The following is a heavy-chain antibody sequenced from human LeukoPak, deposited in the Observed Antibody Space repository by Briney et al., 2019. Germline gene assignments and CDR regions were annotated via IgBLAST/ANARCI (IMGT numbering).Heavy chain of an antibody. CDR1: GGTFSSYA. CDR2: IIPIFGTA. J-gene: IGHJ6*03. CDR3: AGDLNSDGYYYYYMDV. V-gene: IGHV1-69*13. D-gene: IGHD2-21*02. Sequence: ASVKVSCKASGGTFSSYAISWVRQAPGQGLEWMGGIIPIFGTANYAQKFRGRVTITADESTSTAYMELSSLRSEDTAVYYCAGDLNSDGYYYYYMDVWGKGTTVTISS.